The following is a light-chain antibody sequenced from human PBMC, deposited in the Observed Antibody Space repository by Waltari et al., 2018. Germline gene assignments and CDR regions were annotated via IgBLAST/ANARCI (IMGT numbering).Light chain of an antibody. Sequence: IQMTRSPSSLSASVGDRVTIPCRPSQAIRNDLASYQHKPGTAHKRLIYAAFTLQSGVPSRFSGSGFETEFTLTISGLQPEDFATYYCLQQNSYPYTFGQGTRVEMK. CDR1: QAIRND. J-gene: IGKJ2*01. CDR3: LQQNSYPYT. CDR2: AAF. V-gene: IGKV1-17*01.